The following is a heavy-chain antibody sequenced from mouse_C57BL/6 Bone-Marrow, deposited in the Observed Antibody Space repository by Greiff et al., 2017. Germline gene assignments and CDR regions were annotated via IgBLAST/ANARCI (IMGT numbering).Heavy chain of an antibody. CDR1: GYSITSDY. CDR2: ISYSGST. Sequence: EVQLQQSGPGLAKPSQTLSLTCSVTGYSITSDYWNWIRKFPGNKLEYMGYISYSGSTYYNPSLKSRISITPDTSKNQYYLQLNSVTTEDTATYYCERFITTVVAGFDYWGQGTTLTGSS. D-gene: IGHD1-1*01. J-gene: IGHJ2*01. CDR3: ERFITTVVAGFDY. V-gene: IGHV3-8*01.